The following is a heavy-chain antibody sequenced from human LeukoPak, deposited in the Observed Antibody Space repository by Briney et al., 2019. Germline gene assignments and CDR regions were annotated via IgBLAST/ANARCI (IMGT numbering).Heavy chain of an antibody. D-gene: IGHD2-2*01. J-gene: IGHJ6*03. CDR2: IIPIFGTA. V-gene: IGHV1-69*05. Sequence: SSVKVSCKASGGTFSSYAISWVRQAPGQGLEWMGGIIPIFGTANYAQKFQGRVTITTDESTSTAYMELSSLRSEDTAVYYCARSRDIVVVPAANYYYYYMDVRGKGTTVTVSS. CDR1: GGTFSSYA. CDR3: ARSRDIVVVPAANYYYYYMDV.